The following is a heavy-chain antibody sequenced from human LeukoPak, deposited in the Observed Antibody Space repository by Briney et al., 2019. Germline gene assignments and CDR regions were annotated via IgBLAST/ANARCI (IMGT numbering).Heavy chain of an antibody. CDR3: ARTYGGNGLY. V-gene: IGHV4-39*07. CDR2: INHSGST. CDR1: GGSIRSTTYY. J-gene: IGHJ4*02. D-gene: IGHD4-23*01. Sequence: SETLSLTCSVSGGSIRSTTYYWGWIRQPPGKGLEWIGEINHSGSTNYNPSLKSRVTISVDTSKNQFSLKLSSVTAADTAVYYCARTYGGNGLYWGQGTLVTVSS.